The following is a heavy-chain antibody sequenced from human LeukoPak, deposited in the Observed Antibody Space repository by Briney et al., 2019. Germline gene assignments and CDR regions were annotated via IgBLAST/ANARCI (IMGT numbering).Heavy chain of an antibody. CDR1: GGSISSYY. D-gene: IGHD6-13*01. CDR2: IYYSGST. Sequence: SSETLSLTCTVSGGSISSYYWSWIRQPPGKGLEWIGYIYYSGSTNYNPSLKSRVTISVDTSKNQFSLKLSPVTAADTAVYYCARANLAAAGTRSFDIWGQGTMVTVSS. V-gene: IGHV4-59*08. CDR3: ARANLAAAGTRSFDI. J-gene: IGHJ3*02.